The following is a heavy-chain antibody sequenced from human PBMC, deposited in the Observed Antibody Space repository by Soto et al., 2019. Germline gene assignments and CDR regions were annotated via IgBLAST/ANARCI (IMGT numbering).Heavy chain of an antibody. Sequence: LGEYLKISFKGSGYSFAGYWITWVRQKTGKGLEWMGRIDPSDSQTYYSPSFRGHVTISVTKSITTVFLQWSSLRASDTAMYYCPTHIYDPDKGPNFQYYFDSWGQGTPVTVSS. D-gene: IGHD2-21*01. J-gene: IGHJ4*02. CDR2: IDPSDSQT. V-gene: IGHV5-10-1*01. CDR1: GYSFAGYW. CDR3: PTHIYDPDKGPNFQYYFDS.